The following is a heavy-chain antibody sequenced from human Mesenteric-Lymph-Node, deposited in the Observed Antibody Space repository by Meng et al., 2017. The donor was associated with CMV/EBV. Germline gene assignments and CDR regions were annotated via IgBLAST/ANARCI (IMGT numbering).Heavy chain of an antibody. CDR3: ARGGGVVVVPAASRYTMDV. V-gene: IGHV1-69*05. CDR2: IIPLFGTA. CDR1: GGTFTNYA. J-gene: IGHJ6*02. D-gene: IGHD2-2*01. Sequence: SVKVSCKASGGTFTNYAISWVRQAPGQGLEWMGGIIPLFGTANFAQKFQGRVTITTDESTSTAYMQLSSLRSEDTAVYYCARGGGVVVVPAASRYTMDVWGQGTTVTVSS.